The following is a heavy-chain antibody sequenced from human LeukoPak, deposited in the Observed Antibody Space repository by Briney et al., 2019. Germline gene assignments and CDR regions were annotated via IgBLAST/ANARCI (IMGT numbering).Heavy chain of an antibody. CDR1: GLTFSSNA. CDR3: LRDRYDSSGCAFDY. J-gene: IGHJ4*02. Sequence: GGSLRLSCAASGLTFSSNAMIWVRQAPGKGLEWVSAISGSGGTTYDADSVKGRFTISRDNAKNSVYLQMNSLRAEDTAVYYCLRDRYDSSGCAFDYWGQGTLVTVSS. V-gene: IGHV3-23*01. CDR2: ISGSGGTT. D-gene: IGHD3-22*01.